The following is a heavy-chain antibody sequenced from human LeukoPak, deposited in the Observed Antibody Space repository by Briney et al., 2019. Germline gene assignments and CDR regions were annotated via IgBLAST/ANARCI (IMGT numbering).Heavy chain of an antibody. V-gene: IGHV3-30*03. D-gene: IGHD3-22*01. J-gene: IGHJ4*02. CDR2: ISNDGSHK. CDR3: GGGDSSGSPDY. CDR1: EFTFSDCG. Sequence: GGSLRLSCAASEFTFSDCGMHWVRQAPGKGLEWVALISNDGSHKYYADSAKGRFTISRDNSKNTLYLEVNSLRVEDTAVYYCGGGDSSGSPDYWGQGTLVTVPS.